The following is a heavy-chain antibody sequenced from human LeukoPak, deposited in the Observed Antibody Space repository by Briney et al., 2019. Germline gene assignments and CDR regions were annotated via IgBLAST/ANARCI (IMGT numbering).Heavy chain of an antibody. V-gene: IGHV3-11*05. CDR1: GFTFSDYY. Sequence: GGSLRLSCAASGFTFSDYYMSWIRQAPGKGLEWVSYISSSTSYTYYADFVKGRFTISRDNAKNSLYLQMNSLRAEDTAVYYCARVLGYHGSGSYYPDYWGQGTLVTVSS. D-gene: IGHD3-10*01. J-gene: IGHJ4*02. CDR3: ARVLGYHGSGSYYPDY. CDR2: ISSSTSYT.